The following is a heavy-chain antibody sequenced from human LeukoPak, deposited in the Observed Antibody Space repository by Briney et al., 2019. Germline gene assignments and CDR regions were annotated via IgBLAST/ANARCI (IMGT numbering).Heavy chain of an antibody. J-gene: IGHJ4*02. CDR3: ARVIGYCSSTSCRLLVYYFDY. CDR1: GGYFSGYY. CDR2: INHSGST. Sequence: SETLSLTCAVYGGYFSGYYWSWIRQPPGKGLEWIGEINHSGSTNYNPSLKSRVTISVDTSKNQFSLKLSSVTAADTAVYYCARVIGYCSSTSCRLLVYYFDYWGQGTLVTVSS. V-gene: IGHV4-34*01. D-gene: IGHD2-2*01.